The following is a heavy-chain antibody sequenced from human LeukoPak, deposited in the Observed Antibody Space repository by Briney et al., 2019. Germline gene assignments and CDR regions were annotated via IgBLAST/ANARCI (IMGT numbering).Heavy chain of an antibody. Sequence: GGSLRLSCAASGFTFSSYAMHWVRQAPGKGLEWAAVIWYDGSSKYYADSVKGRFTISRDNSKNTLYLQMNRLRAEDTAVYYCARHHGANYYYYDMDVWGQGTTVTVSS. V-gene: IGHV3-33*01. J-gene: IGHJ6*02. D-gene: IGHD4-17*01. CDR2: IWYDGSSK. CDR1: GFTFSSYA. CDR3: ARHHGANYYYYDMDV.